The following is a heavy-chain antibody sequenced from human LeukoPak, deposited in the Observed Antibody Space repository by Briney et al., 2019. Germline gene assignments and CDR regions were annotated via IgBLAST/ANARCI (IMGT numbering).Heavy chain of an antibody. Sequence: PGRSLRLSCAASGFTFSSYAMHWVRQAPGKGLEWVAVISYDGSNKYYADSVEGRFTISRDNSKNTLYLQMNSLRAEDTAVYYCARVPRGGSSGYTYYFDYWGQGTLVTVSS. CDR2: ISYDGSNK. CDR1: GFTFSSYA. D-gene: IGHD3-22*01. J-gene: IGHJ4*02. V-gene: IGHV3-30*04. CDR3: ARVPRGGSSGYTYYFDY.